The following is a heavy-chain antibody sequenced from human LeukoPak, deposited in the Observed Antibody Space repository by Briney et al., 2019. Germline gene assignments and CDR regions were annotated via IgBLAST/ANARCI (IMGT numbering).Heavy chain of an antibody. J-gene: IGHJ4*02. V-gene: IGHV3-30*02. D-gene: IGHD6-19*01. CDR2: IRYDGSNK. Sequence: GGSLRLSCAASGFTFSSYGMHWVHQAPGKGLEWVAFIRYDGSNKYYADSVKGRFTISRDNSKNTLYLQMNSLRAEDTAVYYCAKGDFGSGWFLDYWGQGTLVTVSS. CDR3: AKGDFGSGWFLDY. CDR1: GFTFSSYG.